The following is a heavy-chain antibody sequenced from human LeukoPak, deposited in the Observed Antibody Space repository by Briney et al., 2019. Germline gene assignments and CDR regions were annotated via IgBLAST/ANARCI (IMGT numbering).Heavy chain of an antibody. CDR3: ARGGPTPRNVVVAAREYLQL. CDR2: LNSESGGA. Sequence: GASVKVSCKASGYTFTSYAMNWVRQAPGQGPEWMGWLNSESGGAKYAQRFQARVTMTRDTSISAAYMELTRLRSDDTAMYYCARGGPTPRNVVVAAREYLQLWGQGSLVTVSS. V-gene: IGHV1-2*02. D-gene: IGHD2-21*02. J-gene: IGHJ1*01. CDR1: GYTFTSYA.